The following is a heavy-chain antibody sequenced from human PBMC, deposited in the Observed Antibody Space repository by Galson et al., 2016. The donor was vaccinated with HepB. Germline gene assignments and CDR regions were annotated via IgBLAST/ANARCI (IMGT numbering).Heavy chain of an antibody. CDR1: GFTFSNYD. CDR3: VQDRRDSYGYFYGMDV. Sequence: SLRLSCAASGFTFSNYDMSWVRQAPGKGLEWVSAIGGSGTRTYYADSVKGRFTISRDNSKNMLYLQMNSLRAEDTAVYYCVQDRRDSYGYFYGMDVWGQGTTVTVS. CDR2: IGGSGTRT. V-gene: IGHV3-23*01. D-gene: IGHD5-18*01. J-gene: IGHJ6*02.